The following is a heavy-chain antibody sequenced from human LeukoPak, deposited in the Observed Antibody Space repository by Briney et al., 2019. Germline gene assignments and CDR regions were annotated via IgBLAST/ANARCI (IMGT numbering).Heavy chain of an antibody. V-gene: IGHV3-7*01. CDR1: GFTFENYW. CDR3: ARWAGVTDY. D-gene: IGHD4-23*01. CDR2: IKQDGSVE. Sequence: GGSLRLSCAASGFTFENYWMSWVRQAPGKGPEWVAHIKQDGSVEHYLDSVKGRFTISRDNAKSSVILQMTSLRAEDAAVYFCARWAGVTDYWGQGTLVTVSS. J-gene: IGHJ4*02.